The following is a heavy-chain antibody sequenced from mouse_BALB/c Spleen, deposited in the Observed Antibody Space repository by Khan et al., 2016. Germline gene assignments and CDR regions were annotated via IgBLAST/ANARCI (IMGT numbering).Heavy chain of an antibody. CDR3: ARRGQEGLPDY. CDR1: GYTFTGYT. CDR2: IYPGSDYT. D-gene: IGHD2-13*01. V-gene: IGHV1-4*01. Sequence: QVQLQQSGTELARPGASVRMSCKASGYTFTGYTMLWIKQRPGQGLEWIGNIYPGSDYTNYNQKFKDKATMTADKSSSTAYMQLNSLTSEDSAVDYWARRGQEGLPDYWGQGTTLTVSS. J-gene: IGHJ2*01.